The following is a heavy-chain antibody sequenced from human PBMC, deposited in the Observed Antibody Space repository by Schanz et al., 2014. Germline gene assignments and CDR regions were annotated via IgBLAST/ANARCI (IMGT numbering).Heavy chain of an antibody. J-gene: IGHJ3*02. D-gene: IGHD2-8*01. CDR2: ITSSSTYI. CDR1: GYTFSDHF. CDR3: ARDMLRRYGALEI. Sequence: VQLVESGGGLVQPGGSLRLSCAASGYTFSDHFMDWVRQAPGKGLEWVSYITSSSTYIDYADSVRGRFTISRDNAKNSLFLQMNSLRADDTAVYYCARDMLRRYGALEIWGRGTMVTVSS. V-gene: IGHV3-11*06.